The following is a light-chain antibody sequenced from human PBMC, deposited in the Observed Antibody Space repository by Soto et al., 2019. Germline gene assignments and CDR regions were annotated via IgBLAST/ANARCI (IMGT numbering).Light chain of an antibody. Sequence: EIVLTQSPGTLSLSPGERATLSCRASQSLSRTYLAWYQQNPGQAPRLLIYGASSRATGIPDRFSGSGYGTDFPFTLTRLETEHYAVYFCHRHASSPRTCGRGSKVQIK. J-gene: IGKJ1*01. CDR3: HRHASSPRT. CDR1: QSLSRTY. CDR2: GAS. V-gene: IGKV3-20*01.